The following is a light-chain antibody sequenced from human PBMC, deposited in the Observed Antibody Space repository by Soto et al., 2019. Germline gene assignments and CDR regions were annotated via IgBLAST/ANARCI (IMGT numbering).Light chain of an antibody. CDR2: DVT. CDR1: SSDVGGYNY. CDR3: CSYGSSDPHVV. Sequence: QSALTQPRSVSGSPGQSVTISCTGTSSDVGGYNYVSWYQQHPGKAPKLMIYDVTKRPSGVPDRFSGSKSGNTASLTISGLQAEDEADYYCCSYGSSDPHVVFGGGTQLTVL. J-gene: IGLJ2*01. V-gene: IGLV2-11*01.